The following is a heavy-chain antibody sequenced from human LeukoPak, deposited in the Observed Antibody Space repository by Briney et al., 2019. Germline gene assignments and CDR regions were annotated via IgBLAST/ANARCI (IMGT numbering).Heavy chain of an antibody. CDR3: TTVYTATFDY. J-gene: IGHJ4*02. CDR2: IRDKANNYAT. V-gene: IGHV3-73*01. CDR1: GSSFSDSA. D-gene: IGHD5-18*01. Sequence: GGSLRLSCAASGSSFSDSAMHWVRQASGKGLEWVGRIRDKANNYATAYAASVKGRFTISRDDSRNTAYLQMSSLKTEDTAVYYCTTVYTATFDYWGQGTLVTVPS.